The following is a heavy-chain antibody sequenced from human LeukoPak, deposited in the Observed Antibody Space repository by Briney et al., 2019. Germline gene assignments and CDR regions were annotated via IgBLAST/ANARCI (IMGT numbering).Heavy chain of an antibody. J-gene: IGHJ3*02. CDR1: GYTFTSYG. CDR3: ASRSSIAARYAFDI. D-gene: IGHD6-6*01. CDR2: INPNSGGT. Sequence: ASVKVSCKASGYTFTSYGISWVRQAPGQGLEWMGWINPNSGGTNYAQKFQGRVTMTRDTSISTAYMELSRLRSDDTAVYYCASRSSIAARYAFDIWGQGTMVTVSS. V-gene: IGHV1-2*02.